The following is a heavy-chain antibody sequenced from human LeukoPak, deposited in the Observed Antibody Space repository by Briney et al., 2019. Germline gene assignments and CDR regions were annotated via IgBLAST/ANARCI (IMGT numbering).Heavy chain of an antibody. CDR3: ARAIQNRFDY. Sequence: SQTLSLTCTVSGDSIGSGDYYWSWIRQHSGKGLEWIGYISYSGSTYYNPSLKSRVTISIDTSKNHFSLKLNSVTAADTAVYYCARAIQNRFDYWGQGTLVTVSS. V-gene: IGHV4-31*03. J-gene: IGHJ4*02. D-gene: IGHD1-14*01. CDR2: ISYSGST. CDR1: GDSIGSGDYY.